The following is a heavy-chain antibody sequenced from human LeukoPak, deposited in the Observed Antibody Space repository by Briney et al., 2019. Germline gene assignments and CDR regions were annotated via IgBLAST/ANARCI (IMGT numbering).Heavy chain of an antibody. V-gene: IGHV4-30-4*07. Sequence: PSQTLSLTCGVSGGSISSSTNSWSWIRQPPGKGLEWIGYISYSGSTYYNPSLKSRVTMSVDTSKNQFSLKLSSVTAADTAVYYCARAGGLNIAVAEIWVYDYYMDVWGKGTTVTVSS. J-gene: IGHJ6*03. CDR3: ARAGGLNIAVAEIWVYDYYMDV. CDR2: ISYSGST. D-gene: IGHD6-19*01. CDR1: GGSISSSTNS.